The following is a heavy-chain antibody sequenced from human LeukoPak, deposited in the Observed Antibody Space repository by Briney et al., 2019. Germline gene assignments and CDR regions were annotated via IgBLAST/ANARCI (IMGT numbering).Heavy chain of an antibody. Sequence: PSETLSLTCTVSGASISSGSYYWSWIRQPAGKGLEWIGRIYISGSTNYNPSLKSRVTISVDTSKNQISLKLRSVTAADTAVYYCARGHRDYLDWFDPWGQGTLVTVSS. D-gene: IGHD3-10*01. J-gene: IGHJ5*02. V-gene: IGHV4-61*02. CDR1: GASISSGSYY. CDR3: ARGHRDYLDWFDP. CDR2: IYISGST.